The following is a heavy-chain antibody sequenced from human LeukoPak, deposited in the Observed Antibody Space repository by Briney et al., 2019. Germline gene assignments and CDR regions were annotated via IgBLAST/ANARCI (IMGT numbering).Heavy chain of an antibody. D-gene: IGHD3-10*01. Sequence: GGSLGLSCAASGFTFSSYAMHWVRQAPGKGLEWVAVISYDGSNKYYADSVKGRFTISRDNSKNTLYLQMNSLRAEDTAVYYCAREDRFYGSGRLYWGQGTLVTVSS. CDR3: AREDRFYGSGRLY. V-gene: IGHV3-30*04. CDR2: ISYDGSNK. J-gene: IGHJ4*02. CDR1: GFTFSSYA.